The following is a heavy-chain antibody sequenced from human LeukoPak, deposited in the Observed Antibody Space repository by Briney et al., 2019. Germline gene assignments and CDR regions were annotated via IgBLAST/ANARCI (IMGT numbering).Heavy chain of an antibody. CDR3: ARDWAGDFDY. Sequence: GGSLRLSCAASGFTFSSYAMSWVRQAPGKGLEWVAVISYDGSNKYYADSVKGRFTISRDNSKNTLYLQMNSLRAEDTAVYYCARDWAGDFDYWGQGTLVTVSS. V-gene: IGHV3-30*04. CDR2: ISYDGSNK. D-gene: IGHD3-16*01. J-gene: IGHJ4*02. CDR1: GFTFSSYA.